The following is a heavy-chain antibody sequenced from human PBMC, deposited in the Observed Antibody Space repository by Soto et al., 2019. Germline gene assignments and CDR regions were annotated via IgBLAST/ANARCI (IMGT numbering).Heavy chain of an antibody. CDR2: ISSSSSYI. V-gene: IGHV3-21*01. D-gene: IGHD6-19*01. CDR1: GFTFSSYS. Sequence: EVQLVESGGGLVKPGESLRLSCAASGFTFSSYSMNWVRQAPGKGLEWVSSISSSSSYIYYADSVKGRFTISRDNAKNSLYLQLNSLRAEDTTVYYCASDSSISSANDLGQGTLVTVSS. CDR3: ASDSSISSAND. J-gene: IGHJ4*02.